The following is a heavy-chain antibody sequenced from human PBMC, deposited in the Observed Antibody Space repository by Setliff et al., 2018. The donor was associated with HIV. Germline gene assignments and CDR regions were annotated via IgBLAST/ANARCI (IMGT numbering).Heavy chain of an antibody. Sequence: ASETLSLTCAVYGGSFRGYYWSWIRQPPGKGLEWIGEINHRGSTNYNPSLKSRVNISVYTSKNQFSLKLSSVTAADTAVYYCARGRCSGGSCYSARYYFDYWGQGTLVTVSS. J-gene: IGHJ4*02. CDR3: ARGRCSGGSCYSARYYFDY. V-gene: IGHV4-34*01. CDR1: GGSFRGYY. D-gene: IGHD2-15*01. CDR2: INHRGST.